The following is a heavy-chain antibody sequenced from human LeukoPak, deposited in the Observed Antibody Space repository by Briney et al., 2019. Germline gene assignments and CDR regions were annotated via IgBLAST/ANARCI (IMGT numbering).Heavy chain of an antibody. V-gene: IGHV1-18*01. Sequence: ASVKVSCKASGYTFTSYGISWVRQAPGQGLEWMGWISAYNGNTNYAQKLQGRVTMTTDTSTSTAYMELRSLRSDDTAMYYCARDNKEMVRGVIGFDYWGQGTLVTVSS. CDR1: GYTFTSYG. J-gene: IGHJ4*02. CDR3: ARDNKEMVRGVIGFDY. CDR2: ISAYNGNT. D-gene: IGHD3-10*01.